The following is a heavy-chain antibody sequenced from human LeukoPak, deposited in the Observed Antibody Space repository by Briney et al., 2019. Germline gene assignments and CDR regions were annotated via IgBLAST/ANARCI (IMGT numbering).Heavy chain of an antibody. J-gene: IGHJ4*02. D-gene: IGHD6-19*01. Sequence: GGSLRLSCAASGFTFSNAWMSWVRQAPGKGLEWVGRIKSKTDGGTTDYAAPVKGRFTISRDDSKNTLYLQMNSQKTEDTAVYYCTTDLGYSSGWTDYWGQGTLVTVSS. V-gene: IGHV3-15*01. CDR3: TTDLGYSSGWTDY. CDR2: IKSKTDGGTT. CDR1: GFTFSNAW.